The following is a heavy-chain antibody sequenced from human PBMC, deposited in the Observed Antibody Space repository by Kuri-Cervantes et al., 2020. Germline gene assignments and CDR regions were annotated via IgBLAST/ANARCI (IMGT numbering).Heavy chain of an antibody. D-gene: IGHD6-19*01. J-gene: IGHJ4*02. CDR1: GGSISSYY. CDR2: IYYSGST. Sequence: SETLSLTCAVPGGSISSYYWSWIRQPPGKGLEWIGYIYYSGSTNYNPSLKSRVTISVDTSKNQFSLKLSSVTAADTAVYYCARDKTYSSGRRSHFDYWGQGTLVTVSS. V-gene: IGHV4-59*01. CDR3: ARDKTYSSGRRSHFDY.